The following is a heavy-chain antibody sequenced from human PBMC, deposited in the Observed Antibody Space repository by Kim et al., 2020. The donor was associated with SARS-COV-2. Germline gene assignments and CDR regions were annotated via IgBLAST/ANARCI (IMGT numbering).Heavy chain of an antibody. Sequence: GGSLRLSCAASGFTFDDYAMHWVRQAPGKGLEWVSGISWNSGSIGYADSVKGRFTISRDNAKNSLYLQMNSLRAEDTALYYCAKTTYYSGSYFLQHWGQGTLVTVSS. V-gene: IGHV3-9*01. CDR1: GFTFDDYA. CDR2: ISWNSGSI. J-gene: IGHJ1*01. D-gene: IGHD1-26*01. CDR3: AKTTYYSGSYFLQH.